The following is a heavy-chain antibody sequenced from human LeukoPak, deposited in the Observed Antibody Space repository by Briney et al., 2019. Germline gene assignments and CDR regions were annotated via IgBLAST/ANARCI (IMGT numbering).Heavy chain of an antibody. D-gene: IGHD3-22*01. V-gene: IGHV1-46*01. CDR1: GYTFTSYY. J-gene: IGHJ3*02. Sequence: ASVNVSCKASGYTFTSYYMHWVRQAPGQGLEWMGIINPSGGSTSYAQKFQGRVTMTRDTSTSTVYMELSSLRSEDTAVYYCATSSYDRDAFDIWGQGTMVTVSS. CDR3: ATSSYDRDAFDI. CDR2: INPSGGST.